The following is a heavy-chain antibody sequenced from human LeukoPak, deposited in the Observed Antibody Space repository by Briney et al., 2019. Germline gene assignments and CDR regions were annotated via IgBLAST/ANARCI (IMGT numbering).Heavy chain of an antibody. CDR2: IYYSGST. D-gene: IGHD2-8*01. J-gene: IGHJ4*02. CDR1: GGSISSSSYY. V-gene: IGHV4-39*07. Sequence: SETLSLTCTVSGGSISSSSYYWGWIRQPPGKGLEWIGSIYYSGSTFYNPSLKSRVTISVDTSKNQFSLKLSSVTAADTAVYYCARGYCTNAVCSLGPTQAWGQGTLVTVSS. CDR3: ARGYCTNAVCSLGPTQA.